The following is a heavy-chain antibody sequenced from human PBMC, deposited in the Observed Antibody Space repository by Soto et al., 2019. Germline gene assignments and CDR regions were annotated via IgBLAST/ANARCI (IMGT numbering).Heavy chain of an antibody. Sequence: SETLSLTCTVSGYSISNYYWSWFRQPPGKGLEWIGYIFYSGNTNYNPSLKSRVSISVGTSKNQFSLKLSSVTAADTAVYFCASADGNNFVPFDNWGQGALVTVSS. V-gene: IGHV4-59*01. D-gene: IGHD6-6*01. J-gene: IGHJ4*02. CDR1: GYSISNYY. CDR2: IFYSGNT. CDR3: ASADGNNFVPFDN.